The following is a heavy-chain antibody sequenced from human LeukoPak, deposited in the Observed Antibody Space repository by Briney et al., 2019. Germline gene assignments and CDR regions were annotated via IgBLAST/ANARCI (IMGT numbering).Heavy chain of an antibody. CDR1: GYTVTGYY. V-gene: IGHV1-2*02. Sequence: ASVKVSCKASGYTVTGYYMHWVRQAPGQGLEWRGWINPNSGGTNYAQKFQGRVNMTRDTSISTAYMELSRLRSDDTAVYYGARTPASIAARSYWFDPWGQGTLVTVSS. D-gene: IGHD6-6*01. CDR3: ARTPASIAARSYWFDP. J-gene: IGHJ5*02. CDR2: INPNSGGT.